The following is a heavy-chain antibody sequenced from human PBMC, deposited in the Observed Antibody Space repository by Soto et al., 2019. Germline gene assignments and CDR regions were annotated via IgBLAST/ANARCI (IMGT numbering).Heavy chain of an antibody. J-gene: IGHJ4*02. CDR1: GYNFAGYW. V-gene: IGHV5-51*01. D-gene: IGHD3-3*01. Sequence: GESLKISCKGSGYNFAGYWIAWVRQMPGKGLEFMGIIYPSDSDTRYRPSFQGQVTISADKSISSAYLQWSSLRASDTAMYYCARGGVSTRTFDYWGQGTPVTVSS. CDR3: ARGGVSTRTFDY. CDR2: IYPSDSDT.